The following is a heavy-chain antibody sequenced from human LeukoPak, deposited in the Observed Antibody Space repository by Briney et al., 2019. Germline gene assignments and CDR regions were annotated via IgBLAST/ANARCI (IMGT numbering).Heavy chain of an antibody. J-gene: IGHJ3*02. CDR3: ARHLDYGGNYHAFDI. D-gene: IGHD4-23*01. V-gene: IGHV5-51*01. CDR2: IYPGDSDT. CDR1: GYSFTSYW. Sequence: HGDSLKISCKVSGYSFTSYWIGWVLQMPGKGLAWMVIIYPGDSDTRYSPSFQGQVTISADKSINTAYLQWSSLRASDTAMYYCARHLDYGGNYHAFDIWGQGTMVTVSS.